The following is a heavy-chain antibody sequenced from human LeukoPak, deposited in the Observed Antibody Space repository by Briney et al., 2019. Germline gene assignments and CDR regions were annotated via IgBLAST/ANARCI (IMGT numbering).Heavy chain of an antibody. CDR3: ARAGYSSGWYYFDY. CDR1: GFIFSTYG. J-gene: IGHJ4*02. V-gene: IGHV3-74*01. D-gene: IGHD6-19*01. CDR2: SKNDGRST. Sequence: GGSLRLSCAASGFIFSTYGMHWVRQAPGKGLVWVSRSKNDGRSTSYADSVKGRFTISRDSAKNTLFLQMDSPRAEDTAVYYCARAGYSSGWYYFDYWGQGTLVTVSS.